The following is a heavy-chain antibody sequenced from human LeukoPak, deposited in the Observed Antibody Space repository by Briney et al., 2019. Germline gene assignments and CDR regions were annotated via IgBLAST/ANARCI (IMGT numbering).Heavy chain of an antibody. CDR2: ISAYNGNT. CDR3: ARAEYYYGSGSYSLPNYYYYYMDV. D-gene: IGHD3-10*01. CDR1: GYTFTSYG. Sequence: GASVKVSCKASGYTFTSYGISWVRQAPGQGLECMGWISAYNGNTNYAQKPQGRVTMTTDTSTRTDYMGLRSLRSDDTAVYYCARAEYYYGSGSYSLPNYYYYYMDVWGKGTTVTVSS. V-gene: IGHV1-18*01. J-gene: IGHJ6*03.